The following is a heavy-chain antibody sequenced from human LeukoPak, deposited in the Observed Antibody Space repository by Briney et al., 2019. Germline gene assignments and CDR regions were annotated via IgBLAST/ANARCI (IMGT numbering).Heavy chain of an antibody. Sequence: SETLSLTCAVYGGSFRGYYWSWIRQPPGKGLEWIGEINHSRSTNYNPSLKSRVTISVDTSKNQFSLKLSSVTAADTAVYSCARGRYGDYERYFDYWGQGTLVTVSS. CDR3: ARGRYGDYERYFDY. V-gene: IGHV4-34*01. D-gene: IGHD4-17*01. CDR2: INHSRST. CDR1: GGSFRGYY. J-gene: IGHJ4*02.